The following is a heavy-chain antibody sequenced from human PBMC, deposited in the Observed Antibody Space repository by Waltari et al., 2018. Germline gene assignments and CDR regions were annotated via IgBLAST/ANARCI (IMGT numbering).Heavy chain of an antibody. D-gene: IGHD3-10*01. J-gene: IGHJ2*01. CDR2: IIPIFGTA. Sequence: QVQLVQSGAEVKKPGSSVKVSCKASGGTFSSYAISWVRQAPGQGLEWMGGIIPIFGTANYAQKFQGRVTITADESTSTAYMELSSLRSEDTAVYYCARGRSGMATILYWYFDLWGRGTLVTVSS. CDR1: GGTFSSYA. CDR3: ARGRSGMATILYWYFDL. V-gene: IGHV1-69*01.